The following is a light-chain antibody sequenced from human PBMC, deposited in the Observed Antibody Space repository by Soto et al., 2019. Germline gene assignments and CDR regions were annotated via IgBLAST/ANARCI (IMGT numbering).Light chain of an antibody. CDR2: AAS. J-gene: IGKJ1*01. V-gene: IGKV3-20*01. CDR3: QQYDTSPRT. CDR1: QSVSTY. Sequence: EIVLTQSPATLSLSPGERAILSCRASQSVSTYLTWYQQKPGQAPRLLIYAASSRATGIPDRFSGSGSGTDFSLTISRLEPEDFAVYYCQQYDTSPRTFGQGTKVDI.